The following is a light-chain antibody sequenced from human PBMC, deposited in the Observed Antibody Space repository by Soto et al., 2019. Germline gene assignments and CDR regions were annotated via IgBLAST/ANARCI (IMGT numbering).Light chain of an antibody. J-gene: IGKJ2*01. CDR3: QQSYVTPRT. V-gene: IGKV1-39*01. Sequence: DIQMTQSPSSLSASVGDRVTITCRASQSITSSLNWYQQKPGKAPKLLIYAASSLQSGVLSRFSGSGSGTEFTLTISSLQPDDFATYYCQQSYVTPRTFGQGTKLEI. CDR1: QSITSS. CDR2: AAS.